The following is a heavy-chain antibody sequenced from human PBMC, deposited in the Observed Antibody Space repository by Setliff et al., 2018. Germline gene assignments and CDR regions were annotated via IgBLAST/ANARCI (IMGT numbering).Heavy chain of an antibody. Sequence: SETLSLTCSVYGESFSNNYWSWIRQSPGKGLEWIGEINHSGSTNYNPSLKSRVSMSVEKSKNQFSLKLTSVTAADTAVYYCARAQVVFAISAPVWYFELWGRGTQVTVS. CDR1: GESFSNNY. CDR3: ARAQVVFAISAPVWYFEL. CDR2: INHSGST. D-gene: IGHD2-21*01. V-gene: IGHV4-34*01. J-gene: IGHJ2*01.